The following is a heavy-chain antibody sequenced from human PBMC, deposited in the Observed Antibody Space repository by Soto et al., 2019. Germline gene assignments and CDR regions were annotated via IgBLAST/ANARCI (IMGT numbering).Heavy chain of an antibody. V-gene: IGHV5-51*01. J-gene: IGHJ6*02. Sequence: PGESLKISCKGSGYSFTTYWIAWVRQMPGKGLEWMGIIYVGDSDTRYSPSFQGQVTISADKSISTAYLQWSSLKASDTAMYYCARTKRITISGLVDGDYGMDVWGQGTTVTVSS. CDR1: GYSFTTYW. D-gene: IGHD3-3*01. CDR3: ARTKRITISGLVDGDYGMDV. CDR2: IYVGDSDT.